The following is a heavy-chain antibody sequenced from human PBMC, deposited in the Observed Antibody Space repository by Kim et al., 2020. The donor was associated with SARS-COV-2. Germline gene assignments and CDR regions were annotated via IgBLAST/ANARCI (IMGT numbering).Heavy chain of an antibody. Sequence: SETLSLTCAVYGGSFSGYYWSWIRQPPGKGLEWIGEINHSGSTNYNPSLKSRVTISVDTSKNQFSLKLSSVTAADTAVYYCARDRYNWNLRTAGFDYWGQGTLVTVSS. CDR1: GGSFSGYY. CDR3: ARDRYNWNLRTAGFDY. J-gene: IGHJ4*02. D-gene: IGHD1-7*01. CDR2: INHSGST. V-gene: IGHV4-34*01.